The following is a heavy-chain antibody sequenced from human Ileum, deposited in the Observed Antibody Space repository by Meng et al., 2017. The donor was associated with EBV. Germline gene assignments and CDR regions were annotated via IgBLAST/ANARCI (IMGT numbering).Heavy chain of an antibody. J-gene: IGHJ4*02. Sequence: QVQLRWPGPGLACASRTLALTCAVSCGSIRSSNWWSWVRQPPGKGLEWIGEIYHSGSTNYNPFLKSRVTISVDKSKNQFSLNLRSVTAADTAVYYCARVGQWLPIDYWGQGTLVTVSS. CDR2: IYHSGST. V-gene: IGHV4-4*02. CDR3: ARVGQWLPIDY. CDR1: CGSIRSSNW. D-gene: IGHD6-19*01.